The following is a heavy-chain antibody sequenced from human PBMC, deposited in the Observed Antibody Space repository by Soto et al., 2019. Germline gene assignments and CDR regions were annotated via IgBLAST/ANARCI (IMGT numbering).Heavy chain of an antibody. CDR2: ISYDGSNK. D-gene: IGHD6-13*01. V-gene: IGHV3-30-3*01. J-gene: IGHJ4*02. Sequence: ESGGGVVQPGRSLRLSCAASGFTFSIYAMHWVRQAPGKGLEWVAVISYDGSNKYYADSVKGRFTISRDNSKNTLYLQMNSLRAEDTAVYYCATETAAAGDYWGQGTLVTVSS. CDR3: ATETAAAGDY. CDR1: GFTFSIYA.